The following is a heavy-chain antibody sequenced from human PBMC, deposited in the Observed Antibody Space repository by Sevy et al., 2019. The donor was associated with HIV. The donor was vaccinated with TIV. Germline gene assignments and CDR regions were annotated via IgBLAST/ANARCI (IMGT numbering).Heavy chain of an antibody. V-gene: IGHV3-30*04. J-gene: IGHJ4*02. CDR1: GFTFSSYA. CDR3: ARMYITIFGVVRGYLDY. Sequence: GSLRLSCAASGFTFSSYAMHWVRQAPGKGLEWVADISNDGSNKCYADSVKGRFTISRDNSKNTLYLQMNSLRTEDTAVYYCARMYITIFGVVRGYLDYWGQGTLVTVSS. CDR2: ISNDGSNK. D-gene: IGHD3-3*01.